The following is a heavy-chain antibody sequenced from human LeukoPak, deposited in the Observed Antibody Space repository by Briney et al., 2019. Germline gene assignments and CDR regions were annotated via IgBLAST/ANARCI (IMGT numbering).Heavy chain of an antibody. D-gene: IGHD2-21*02. CDR1: GFTFSSYW. J-gene: IGHJ4*02. V-gene: IGHV3-74*01. CDR2: INGDGRNI. Sequence: GGSLRLSCVASGFTFSSYWMHWVRQDPRKGLVWVSRINGDGRNIKYADSVRGRFTISRDNAKNSLYLQMNSLRAEDTAVYYCARPSPGSGGYWYFDYWGQGTLVTVSS. CDR3: ARPSPGSGGYWYFDY.